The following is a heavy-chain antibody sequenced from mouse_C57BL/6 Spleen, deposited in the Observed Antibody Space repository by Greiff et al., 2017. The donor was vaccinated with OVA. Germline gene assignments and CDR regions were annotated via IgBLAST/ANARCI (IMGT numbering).Heavy chain of an antibody. CDR2: ISYDGSN. CDR1: GYSITSGYY. J-gene: IGHJ4*01. Sequence: EVHLVESGPGLVKPSQSLSLTCSVTGYSITSGYYWNWIRQFPGNKLEWMGYISYDGSNNYNPSLKNRISITRDTSKNQFFLKLNSVTTEDTATYYCARDPPMDYWGQGTSVTVSS. V-gene: IGHV3-6*01. CDR3: ARDPPMDY.